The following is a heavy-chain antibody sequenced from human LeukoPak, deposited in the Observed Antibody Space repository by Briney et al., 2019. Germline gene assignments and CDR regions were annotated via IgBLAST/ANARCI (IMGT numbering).Heavy chain of an antibody. V-gene: IGHV3-74*01. CDR1: GFTFSEYW. D-gene: IGHD6-19*01. J-gene: IGHJ4*02. Sequence: PGGSLRLSCAASGFTFSEYWMLWVRQAPGKGLESVSRINTDGTVTTYADSVKGRFTVSRDNADNTMFLRMNSVRDEDTAVYYCATKQWLAPPPDSWGQGTPVTVSS. CDR3: ATKQWLAPPPDS. CDR2: INTDGTVT.